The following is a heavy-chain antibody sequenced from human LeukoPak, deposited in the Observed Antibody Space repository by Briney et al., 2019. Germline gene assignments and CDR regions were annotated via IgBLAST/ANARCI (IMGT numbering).Heavy chain of an antibody. D-gene: IGHD2-15*01. CDR1: GYTFTSYG. V-gene: IGHV1-18*01. Sequence: GASVKVSCKASGYTFTSYGISWVRQAPGQGLEWMGWISAYNGNTNYAQKLQGRVTMTTDTSTSTAYMELRSLRSDDTAVYYCAREPVDCSGGSCYPYYFDYWGQGTLVTVSS. J-gene: IGHJ4*02. CDR3: AREPVDCSGGSCYPYYFDY. CDR2: ISAYNGNT.